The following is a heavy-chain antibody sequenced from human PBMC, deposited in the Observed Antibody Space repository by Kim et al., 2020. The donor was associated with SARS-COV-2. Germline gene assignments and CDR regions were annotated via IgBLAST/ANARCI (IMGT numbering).Heavy chain of an antibody. V-gene: IGHV4-34*01. D-gene: IGHD2-2*01. CDR1: GGSLTNYY. Sequence: SETLSLTCAIHGGSLTNYYWTWIRQTPEKGLEWIGEVNHSEDTNYNPSLKSRVTMSIDLSKNLFSLNLISVTAADTAIYYCARGRAVVPPAMRGNYDYYYPMDVWGQGTTVTVSS. CDR3: ARGRAVVPPAMRGNYDYYYPMDV. CDR2: VNHSEDT. J-gene: IGHJ6*02.